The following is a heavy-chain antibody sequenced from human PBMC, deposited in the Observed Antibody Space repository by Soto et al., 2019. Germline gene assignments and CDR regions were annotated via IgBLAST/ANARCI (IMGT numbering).Heavy chain of an antibody. V-gene: IGHV1-3*01. J-gene: IGHJ5*02. CDR3: ARAHVGGWSGCLPRTGFER. CDR1: VYTFTSYA. D-gene: IGHD3-3*01. CDR2: INAGNGNT. Sequence: ASVKASCKASVYTFTSYAMHWVRQAPGQRLERMGWINAGNGNTKYSQKFQGRVTITRDTSASTAYMELSSLRSEDTAVYYCARAHVGGWSGCLPRTGFERWGKGTLVTVA.